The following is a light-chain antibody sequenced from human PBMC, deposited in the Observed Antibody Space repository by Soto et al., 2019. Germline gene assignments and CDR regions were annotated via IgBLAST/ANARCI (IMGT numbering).Light chain of an antibody. Sequence: EIVLTQSPGTLSLSPGERATLSCRASQSITGNLTWYQQKPGQAPRLLIYDASTRATGIPARFSCSGSGTEFTLTISSLQSEDFAVYYCQQYHNWPLTFGGGTKVDIK. CDR1: QSITGN. V-gene: IGKV3-15*01. CDR2: DAS. J-gene: IGKJ4*01. CDR3: QQYHNWPLT.